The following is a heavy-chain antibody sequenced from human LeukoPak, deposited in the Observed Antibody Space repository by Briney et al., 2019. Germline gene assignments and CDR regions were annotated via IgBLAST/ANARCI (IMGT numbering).Heavy chain of an antibody. J-gene: IGHJ6*03. Sequence: SETLSLTCTVSGGSISTYYWSWIRQSPGKGLEWIGYIYTSGSTYYNPSLKSRVTISVDTSKNQFSLKLSSVTAADTAVYYCARLPPHYDFWSGSRDYYYYMDVWGKGTTVTVSS. CDR1: GGSISTYY. V-gene: IGHV4-4*09. CDR2: IYTSGST. CDR3: ARLPPHYDFWSGSRDYYYYMDV. D-gene: IGHD3-3*01.